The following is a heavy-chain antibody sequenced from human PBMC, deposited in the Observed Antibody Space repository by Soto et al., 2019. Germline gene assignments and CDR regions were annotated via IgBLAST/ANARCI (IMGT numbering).Heavy chain of an antibody. CDR1: GFTFSSYG. J-gene: IGHJ6*02. CDR3: AKDLHGMDV. V-gene: IGHV3-30*18. CDR2: ISYVGSNK. Sequence: QVQLVESGGGVVQPGRSLRLSCAASGFTFSSYGMHWVRQAPGKGLEWVAVISYVGSNKYYADSVKGRFTISRDNSKNTLYLQMNSLRAEDTAVYYCAKDLHGMDVWGQGTTVTVSS.